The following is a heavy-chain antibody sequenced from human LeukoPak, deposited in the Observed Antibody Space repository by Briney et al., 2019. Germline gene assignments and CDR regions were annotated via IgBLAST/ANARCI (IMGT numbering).Heavy chain of an antibody. Sequence: PGASLRLSCAASGFAFSRYATSWVRQAPGKGLEWASGITDSGGSTYNADSVKGRFTISRDNSKNTLYLQMNSLRAEDTAIYYCAKFYSGGWYYFDYWGQGTLVTVSS. CDR1: GFAFSRYA. D-gene: IGHD6-19*01. CDR3: AKFYSGGWYYFDY. CDR2: ITDSGGST. J-gene: IGHJ4*02. V-gene: IGHV3-23*01.